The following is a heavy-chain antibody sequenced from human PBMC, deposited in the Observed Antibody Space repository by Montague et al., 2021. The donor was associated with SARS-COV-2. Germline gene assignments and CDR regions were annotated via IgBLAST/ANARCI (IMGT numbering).Heavy chain of an antibody. Sequence: SLRLSCAASKFTFSYYWMSWVRQAPGKGLEWVANIKQDGSERYYXDSVKGRFTISRDNAKNSLYLQMNSLRAEDTAVYYCARETFGYNYGADYWGQGTLVTVSS. CDR1: KFTFSYYW. D-gene: IGHD5-18*01. V-gene: IGHV3-7*03. CDR3: ARETFGYNYGADY. CDR2: IKQDGSER. J-gene: IGHJ4*02.